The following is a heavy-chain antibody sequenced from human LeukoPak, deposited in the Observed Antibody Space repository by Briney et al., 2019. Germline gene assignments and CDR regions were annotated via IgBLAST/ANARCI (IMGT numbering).Heavy chain of an antibody. CDR1: GFTFSSYW. Sequence: GGSLRLSCTASGFTFSSYWMHWVRQRPGKGLVWVSRINDDGSSTGYADFAEGRFTISRDNAKNTLYLQISGLRAEDTALYYCTRGGFYYDSSGYFPHFFGSWGQGTLVTVSS. J-gene: IGHJ4*02. V-gene: IGHV3-74*01. D-gene: IGHD3-22*01. CDR3: TRGGFYYDSSGYFPHFFGS. CDR2: INDDGSST.